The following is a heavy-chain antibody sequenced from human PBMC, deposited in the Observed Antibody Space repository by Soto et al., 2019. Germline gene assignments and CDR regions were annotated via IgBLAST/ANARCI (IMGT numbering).Heavy chain of an antibody. J-gene: IGHJ5*02. CDR2: IYYSGST. Sequence: SETLSLTCTVYGGSISSIIYYWGWIRQPPGKGLEWIGSIYYSGSTYYNPSLKSRVTISVDTSKNQFSLKLSSVTAADTAVYYCARLSGGFTYPYYDYGDYEQVTGWLDPWGQGTLVTVSS. V-gene: IGHV4-39*01. D-gene: IGHD4-17*01. CDR1: GGSISSIIYY. CDR3: ARLSGGFTYPYYDYGDYEQVTGWLDP.